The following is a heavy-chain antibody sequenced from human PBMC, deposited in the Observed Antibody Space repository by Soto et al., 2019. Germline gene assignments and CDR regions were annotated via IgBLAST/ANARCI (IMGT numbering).Heavy chain of an antibody. J-gene: IGHJ4*02. CDR3: AKLRDFVVLPAGILDY. Sequence: EVQLLESGGGLVQPRGSLRLTCAASGFTFSSYGISWIRLSPGKGLEWVSVISGGGDTTYYTPSVKGRFTISRDDFRNTLYLQMNSLRTEDTAIYYCAKLRDFVVLPAGILDYWGPGTLVTVSS. V-gene: IGHV3-23*01. CDR2: ISGGGDTT. CDR1: GFTFSSYG. D-gene: IGHD2-8*01.